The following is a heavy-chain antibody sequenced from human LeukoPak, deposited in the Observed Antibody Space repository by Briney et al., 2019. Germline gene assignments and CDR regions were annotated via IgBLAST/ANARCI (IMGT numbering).Heavy chain of an antibody. CDR1: GFTVSSNY. Sequence: GGSLRLSCAASGFTVSSNYMSWVRQAPGKGLEWVSAISGSGGSTYYADSVKGRFTISRDNSKNTLYLQMNSLRAEDTAVYYCAKGSDILTGYLYYYYYGMDVWGQGTTVTVSS. CDR3: AKGSDILTGYLYYYYYGMDV. V-gene: IGHV3-23*01. CDR2: ISGSGGST. D-gene: IGHD3-9*01. J-gene: IGHJ6*02.